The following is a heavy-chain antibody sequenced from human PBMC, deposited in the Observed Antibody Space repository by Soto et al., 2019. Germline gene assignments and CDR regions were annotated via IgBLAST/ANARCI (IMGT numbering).Heavy chain of an antibody. CDR3: ARAVKGGQGLREY. CDR1: GGTFSSYT. CDR2: IIPILGIA. Sequence: QVQLVQSGAEVKKPGSSVKVSCKASGGTFSSYTISWVRQAPGQGLEWMGRIIPILGIANYAQKFQGRVRIPADKFQGTAYMELRSLRPEDTAVYYCARAVKGGQGLREYWGQGTLVTVSS. V-gene: IGHV1-69*02. J-gene: IGHJ4*02. D-gene: IGHD3-16*01.